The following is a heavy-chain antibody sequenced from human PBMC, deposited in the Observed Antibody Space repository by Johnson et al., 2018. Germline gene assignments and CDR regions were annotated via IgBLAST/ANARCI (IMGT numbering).Heavy chain of an antibody. J-gene: IGHJ1*01. CDR1: GVTFSSFW. V-gene: IGHV3-74*01. D-gene: IGHD6-25*01. CDR3: AREDVSGGRYFQH. CDR2: ISRDGSST. Sequence: VQLVESGGGLVQPGGSLRLSCAASGVTFSSFWMHWVRQALGKGLVWVSRISRDGSSTTYADSVKGRFTISRDNAKNTLHLQVNSRRAEDTAVYYCAREDVSGGRYFQHWGQGTLVTVSS.